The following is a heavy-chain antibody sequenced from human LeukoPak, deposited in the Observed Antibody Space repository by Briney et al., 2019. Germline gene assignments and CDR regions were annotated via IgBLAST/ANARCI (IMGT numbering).Heavy chain of an antibody. CDR1: GFTVSSNY. CDR3: ARDYIAAAASDAFDI. CDR2: IYSGGST. V-gene: IGHV3-53*01. J-gene: IGHJ3*02. D-gene: IGHD6-13*01. Sequence: GVSLRLSCAASGFTVSSNYMSWVRQAPGKGLEWVSVIYSGGSTYYADSVKGRFTISRDNSKNTLYLQMNSLRAEDTAVYYCARDYIAAAASDAFDIWGQGTMVTVSS.